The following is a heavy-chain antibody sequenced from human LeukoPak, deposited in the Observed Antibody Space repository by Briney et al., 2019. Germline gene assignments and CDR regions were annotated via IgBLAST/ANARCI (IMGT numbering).Heavy chain of an antibody. Sequence: KPSETLSLTCAVYGGSFSGYYWSWIRQPPGKGLEWIGEINHSGSTNYNPSLKSRVTISVDTSKNQFSLKLSSVTAADTAVYYCARGGMVRGVSSRRYYGMDVWGQGTTGTVSS. CDR2: INHSGST. D-gene: IGHD3-10*01. CDR1: GGSFSGYY. CDR3: ARGGMVRGVSSRRYYGMDV. J-gene: IGHJ6*02. V-gene: IGHV4-34*01.